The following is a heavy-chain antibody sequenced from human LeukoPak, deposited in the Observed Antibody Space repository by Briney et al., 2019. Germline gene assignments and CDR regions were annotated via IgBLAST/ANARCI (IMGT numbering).Heavy chain of an antibody. Sequence: ASVKVSCKASGGTFSSYAISWVRQAPGQGLEWMGGIIPIFGTANYAQKFQGRVTITADKSTSTAYMELSSLRSEDTAVYYCARVLKDYSNYDYYYYYMDVWGKGTTVTVSS. J-gene: IGHJ6*03. CDR2: IIPIFGTA. CDR3: ARVLKDYSNYDYYYYYMDV. V-gene: IGHV1-69*06. CDR1: GGTFSSYA. D-gene: IGHD4-11*01.